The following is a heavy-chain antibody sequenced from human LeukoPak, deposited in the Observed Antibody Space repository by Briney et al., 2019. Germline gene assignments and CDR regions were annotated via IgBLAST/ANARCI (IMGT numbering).Heavy chain of an antibody. D-gene: IGHD2-15*01. CDR3: AKVRSAVVAAATNY. Sequence: PGGSLRLSCAASGFTFSNCAMSWVRQAPGKGLEWVSVISGSGGSTYHADSVKGRFTISRDNSNNTLYLQMNSLRAEDTAIYYCAKVRSAVVAAATNYWGQGTLVTVSS. V-gene: IGHV3-23*01. CDR1: GFTFSNCA. CDR2: ISGSGGST. J-gene: IGHJ4*02.